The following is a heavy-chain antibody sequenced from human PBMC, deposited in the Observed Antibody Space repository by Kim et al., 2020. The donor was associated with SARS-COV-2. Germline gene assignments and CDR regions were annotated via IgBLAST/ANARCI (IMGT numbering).Heavy chain of an antibody. CDR3: ARVTGYYYDSSGFDY. V-gene: IGHV4-4*02. CDR2: IYHSGST. Sequence: SETLSLTCAVSGGSISSSNWWSWVRQPPGKGLEWIGEIYHSGSTNYNPSLKSRVTISVDKSKNQFSLKLSSVTAADTAVYYCARVTGYYYDSSGFDYWGQGTLVTVSS. D-gene: IGHD3-22*01. J-gene: IGHJ4*02. CDR1: GGSISSSNW.